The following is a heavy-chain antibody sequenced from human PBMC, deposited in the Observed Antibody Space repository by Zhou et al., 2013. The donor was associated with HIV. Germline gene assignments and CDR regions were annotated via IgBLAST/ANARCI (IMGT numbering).Heavy chain of an antibody. Sequence: QVHLVQSGAEVKKPGSSVRVSCKASGTPLHINAFSWVRQAPGQGLEWLGGILPGFGRTHIARKFQGRLSITTDQSANTVYMELSILRLEDTAVYYCARESGYYFDHWGQGTLVTVSS. CDR1: GTPLHINA. CDR2: ILPGFGRT. D-gene: IGHD5-12*01. V-gene: IGHV1-69*05. J-gene: IGHJ4*02. CDR3: ARESGYYFDH.